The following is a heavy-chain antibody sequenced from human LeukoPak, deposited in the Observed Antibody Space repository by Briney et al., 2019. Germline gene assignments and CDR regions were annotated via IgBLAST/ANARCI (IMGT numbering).Heavy chain of an antibody. CDR1: GFTFSNYE. V-gene: IGHV3-48*03. CDR2: ISSKAITI. J-gene: IGHJ4*02. D-gene: IGHD6-6*01. CDR3: ARMRPSLVGSSPFDY. Sequence: GGSLRLSCAASGFTFSNYEINWVRQAPGKGLEWVSYISSKAITIHYADSVKGRFTISRDNAKNSLSLQMNSLRGEDSAVYYCARMRPSLVGSSPFDYWGQGTLVTVSS.